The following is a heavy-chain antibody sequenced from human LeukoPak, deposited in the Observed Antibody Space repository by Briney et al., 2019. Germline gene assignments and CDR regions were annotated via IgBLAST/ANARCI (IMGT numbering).Heavy chain of an antibody. V-gene: IGHV1-2*02. CDR1: VYSFTGHY. D-gene: IGHD3-3*01. CDR3: ARIQEHRSGPYF. J-gene: IGHJ4*02. CDR2: INPNSGAT. Sequence: ASVKVSCKATVYSFTGHYLHWVRQAPGQGLEWMGWINPNSGATSYARKFQGRVTMTRDTSINTAFMQLSRLISEDTAVYFCARIQEHRSGPYFWGQGTLVTVSS.